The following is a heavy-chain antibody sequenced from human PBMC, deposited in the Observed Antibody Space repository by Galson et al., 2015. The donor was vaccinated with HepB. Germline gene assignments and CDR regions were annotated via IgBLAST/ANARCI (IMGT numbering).Heavy chain of an antibody. V-gene: IGHV3-30-3*01. CDR3: ARESNSSSGYVLFSWFDP. CDR1: GFTFSSYA. D-gene: IGHD6-13*01. Sequence: SLRLSCAASGFTFSSYAMHWVRQAPGKGLEWVAVISYDGSNKYYADSVKGRFTISRDNSKNTLYLQMNSLRAEDTAVYHCARESNSSSGYVLFSWFDPWGQGTLVTVSS. J-gene: IGHJ5*02. CDR2: ISYDGSNK.